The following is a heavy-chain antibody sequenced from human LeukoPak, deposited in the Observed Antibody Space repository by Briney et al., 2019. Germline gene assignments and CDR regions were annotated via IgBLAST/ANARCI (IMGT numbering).Heavy chain of an antibody. CDR3: GTLMAEGTFDN. CDR1: GYSFTNYW. D-gene: IGHD2-8*01. V-gene: IGHV5-51*01. J-gene: IGHJ4*02. Sequence: GESLKISCKGSGYSFTNYWIGWVRQMPGEGLEWMGIIYPGDSDTRYSPSFQGQVTISADKSISTAYLQWSSLKASDTAIYYCGTLMAEGTFDNWGQGTLVTVSS. CDR2: IYPGDSDT.